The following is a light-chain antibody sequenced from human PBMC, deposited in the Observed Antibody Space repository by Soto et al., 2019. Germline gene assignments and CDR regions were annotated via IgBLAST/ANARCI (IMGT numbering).Light chain of an antibody. CDR2: AAT. Sequence: NVLTQGAGSLSLSTGERATLSCRASQNIWNNYLAWFQQKPGQAPGLLIYAATNRATGIPDRFSGSESGADFTLTISRLEPEDFAVYYCQQYGNSPGTFGQGTKVDIK. V-gene: IGKV3-20*01. CDR3: QQYGNSPGT. J-gene: IGKJ1*01. CDR1: QNIWNNY.